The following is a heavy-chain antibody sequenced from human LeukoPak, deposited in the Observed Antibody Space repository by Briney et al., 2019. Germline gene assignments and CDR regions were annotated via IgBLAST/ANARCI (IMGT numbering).Heavy chain of an antibody. V-gene: IGHV3-30-3*01. J-gene: IGHJ4*02. CDR1: GFTFSSYA. D-gene: IGHD6-13*01. Sequence: GRSLRLSCAASGFTFSSYAMHWVRQAPGKGLEWVAVISYDGSNKYYADSVKGRFTISRDNSKNTLYLQMNSLRAEDTAVYYCARGGYSSSQEDYWGQGTLVTVSS. CDR2: ISYDGSNK. CDR3: ARGGYSSSQEDY.